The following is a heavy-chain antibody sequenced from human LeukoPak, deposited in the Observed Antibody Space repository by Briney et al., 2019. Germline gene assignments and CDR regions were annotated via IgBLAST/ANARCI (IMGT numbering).Heavy chain of an antibody. J-gene: IGHJ4*02. CDR3: ARGGDSSGYYYYFDY. CDR2: IIPIFGTA. CDR1: GGTFSSYA. D-gene: IGHD3-22*01. V-gene: IGHV1-69*01. Sequence: SVKVSCKDSGGTFSSYAISWVRQAPGQGLEWMGGIIPIFGTANYAQKFQGRVTITADESTSTAYMELSSLRSEDTAVYYCARGGDSSGYYYYFDYWGQGTLVTVSS.